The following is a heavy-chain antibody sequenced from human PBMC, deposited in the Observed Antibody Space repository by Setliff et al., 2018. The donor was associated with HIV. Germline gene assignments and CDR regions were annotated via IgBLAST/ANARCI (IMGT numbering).Heavy chain of an antibody. CDR1: GGTFSSYA. D-gene: IGHD3-22*01. J-gene: IGHJ4*02. CDR2: IIPILGIA. V-gene: IGHV1-69*10. Sequence: SVKVSCKASGGTFSSYAISWVRQAPGQGLEWMGGIIPILGIANYAQKFQGRVTITADKSTSTAYMELSSLRSEDTAVYYCARDVLDLVISVYGFWGQGIPVTVSS. CDR3: ARDVLDLVISVYGF.